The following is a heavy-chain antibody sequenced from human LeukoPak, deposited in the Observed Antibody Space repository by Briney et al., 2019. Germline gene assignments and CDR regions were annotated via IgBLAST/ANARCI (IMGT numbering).Heavy chain of an antibody. CDR1: GYTFTDYY. D-gene: IGHD6-13*01. V-gene: IGHV1-2*02. CDR3: VRDAIAAAGTGG. J-gene: IGHJ4*02. CDR2: INPKSGGT. Sequence: ASVKLSCKASGYTFTDYYMHWVRQAPGQGLEWMGWINPKSGGTNYAQNFQGRVTMTRDTSISTAYIELSGLRSDDRAVYYCVRDAIAAAGTGGWGQGTLVTVSS.